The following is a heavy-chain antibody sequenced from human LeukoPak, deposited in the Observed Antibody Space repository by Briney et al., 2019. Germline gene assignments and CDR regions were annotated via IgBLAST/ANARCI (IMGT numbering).Heavy chain of an antibody. CDR3: VRGYRSGGSCLSPDY. V-gene: IGHV3-74*01. CDR2: VNSDGSAT. D-gene: IGHD2-15*01. J-gene: IGHJ4*02. CDR1: GFTFSRYW. Sequence: PGGSLRLSCAASGFTFSRYWMHWVRQAPGKGLVWVSRVNSDGSATSYADSVKGRFTISRDNAKNTLYLQMNSLSAEDTAVYYCVRGYRSGGSCLSPDYWGQGTLVTVSS.